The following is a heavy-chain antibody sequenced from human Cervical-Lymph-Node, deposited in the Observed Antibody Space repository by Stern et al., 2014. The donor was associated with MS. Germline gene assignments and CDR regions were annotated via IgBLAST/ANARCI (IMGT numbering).Heavy chain of an antibody. CDR3: ARDDDYTRRAIDY. Sequence: MQLVVSAAEVKKPVASVNVSCKTSGYTFTYYAISWIRPAPGQGLEWVGWISPYNGNTNFVQKLQGRVAMTTDTSTSTAYMELRSLRSDDPAVYYCARDDDYTRRAIDYWGQGTLFTVSS. J-gene: IGHJ4*02. V-gene: IGHV1-18*01. CDR1: GYTFTYYA. D-gene: IGHD4-11*01. CDR2: ISPYNGNT.